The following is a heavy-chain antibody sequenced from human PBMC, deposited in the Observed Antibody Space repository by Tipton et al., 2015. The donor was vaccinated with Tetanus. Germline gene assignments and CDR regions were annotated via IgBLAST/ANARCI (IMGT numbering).Heavy chain of an antibody. Sequence: QVQLVQSGAEVKKPGASVNISCKASGYTFTSHYVHWVRQAPGQGLEWMGMINPSGGLTTYAQKFKGRLIVAKDTSTSTVSMELNSLRSEDTAVYYCARQRANRADAFDIWGQGTMVTVSS. CDR1: GYTFTSHY. V-gene: IGHV1-46*01. CDR3: ARQRANRADAFDI. D-gene: IGHD6-25*01. CDR2: INPSGGLT. J-gene: IGHJ3*02.